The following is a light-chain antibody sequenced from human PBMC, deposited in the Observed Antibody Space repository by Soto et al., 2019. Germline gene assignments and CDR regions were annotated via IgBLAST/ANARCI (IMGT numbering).Light chain of an antibody. V-gene: IGKV3-11*01. CDR3: QQRRNWPLT. CDR2: DVS. J-gene: IGKJ4*01. CDR1: QSVDSY. Sequence: EIVLTQSPATLSLSAGERATLSCRASQSVDSYLTWYQQKPGQARRLLIYDVSKRATGIPVRFSGSGSGTDFTLTISSLEPEDVAIYYCQQRRNWPLTFGGGTKVEIK.